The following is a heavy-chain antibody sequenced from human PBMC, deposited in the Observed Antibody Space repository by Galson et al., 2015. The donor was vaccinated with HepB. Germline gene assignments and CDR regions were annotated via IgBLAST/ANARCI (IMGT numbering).Heavy chain of an antibody. D-gene: IGHD6-19*01. Sequence: CAASGFTFRNYAMAWVRQAPGKGLEWISAITPSGDNTYSADSMKGRFFISRDNSQNTLFLQMNSLRADDTAIYFCAKVFPEKTDGWYRQALYYFDSWGQGTRVTVSS. CDR1: GFTFRNYA. CDR2: ITPSGDNT. CDR3: AKVFPEKTDGWYRQALYYFDS. J-gene: IGHJ4*02. V-gene: IGHV3-23*01.